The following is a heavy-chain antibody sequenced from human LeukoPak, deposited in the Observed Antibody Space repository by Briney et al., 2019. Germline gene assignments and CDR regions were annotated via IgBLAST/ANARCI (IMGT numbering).Heavy chain of an antibody. CDR3: ARAVVWGSYDSSHFGY. Sequence: GASVKVSCKASGGTFSGYAISWVRQAPGQGLEWMGGIIPIFGTANYAQKFQGRVTITADKSTSTAYMELSSLRSEDTAVYYCARAVVWGSYDSSHFGYWGQGTLVTVSS. CDR1: GGTFSGYA. V-gene: IGHV1-69*06. D-gene: IGHD3-16*01. J-gene: IGHJ4*02. CDR2: IIPIFGTA.